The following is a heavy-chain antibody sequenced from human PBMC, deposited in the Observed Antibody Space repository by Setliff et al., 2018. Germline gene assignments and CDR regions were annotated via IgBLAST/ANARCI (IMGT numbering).Heavy chain of an antibody. CDR3: ARALDSGTYYNLYPYYMDV. CDR1: GGSIRGFY. Sequence: PSETLSLTCTVSGGSIRGFYWNWIRQPPGKELEWIGYFSSGGSTGGSTNYNPSLANRVTISVDTSKNQFSLRLTSATAADTAVYFCARALDSGTYYNLYPYYMDVWGKGTTVTVSS. CDR2: FSSGGSTGGST. D-gene: IGHD1-26*01. J-gene: IGHJ6*03. V-gene: IGHV4-59*08.